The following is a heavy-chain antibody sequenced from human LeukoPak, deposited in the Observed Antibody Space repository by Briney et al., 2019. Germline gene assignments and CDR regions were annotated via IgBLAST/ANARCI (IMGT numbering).Heavy chain of an antibody. J-gene: IGHJ4*02. CDR2: ISSISSYI. D-gene: IGHD6-13*01. V-gene: IGHV3-21*01. Sequence: PGGSLRLSCAASGSTFSSYSMNWVRQAPGKGLEWVSFISSISSYIYYADSVKGRFTISRDNAKNSLYLQMNSLRAEDTAVYYCARSEAAAAGPLDYWGQGTLVTVSS. CDR3: ARSEAAAAGPLDY. CDR1: GSTFSSYS.